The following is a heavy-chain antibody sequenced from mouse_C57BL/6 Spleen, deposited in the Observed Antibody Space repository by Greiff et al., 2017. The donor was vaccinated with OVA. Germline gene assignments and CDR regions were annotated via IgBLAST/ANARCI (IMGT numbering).Heavy chain of an antibody. V-gene: IGHV1-50*01. J-gene: IGHJ4*01. CDR3: ASVDY. CDR2: IDPSDSYT. Sequence: QVQLQQPGAELVKPGASVKLSCKASGYTFTSYWMQWVKQRPGQGLEWIGEIDPSDSYTNYNQKFKGKATLTVDTSSSTAYMRLSSVTSEDSAVYYCASVDYWGQGTSVTVSS. CDR1: GYTFTSYW.